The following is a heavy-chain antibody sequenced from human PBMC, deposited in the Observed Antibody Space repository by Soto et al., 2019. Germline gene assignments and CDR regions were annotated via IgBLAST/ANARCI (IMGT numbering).Heavy chain of an antibody. CDR2: ITPIFGEP. Sequence: QVQLEQSGAELKKPGSSVKVSCKASGGPFSSYAINWVRQAPGQGLEWMGGITPIFGEPKYAQKFQGRVTITADIATSTAYMELSSLRSDDTAVYFCARGSSSSIINGFDPWGQGTLVTVSS. CDR1: GGPFSSYA. V-gene: IGHV1-69*06. CDR3: ARGSSSSIINGFDP. D-gene: IGHD3-10*01. J-gene: IGHJ5*02.